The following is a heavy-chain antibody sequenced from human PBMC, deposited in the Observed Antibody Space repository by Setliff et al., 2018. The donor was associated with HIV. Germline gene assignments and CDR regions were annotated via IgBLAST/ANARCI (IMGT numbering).Heavy chain of an antibody. CDR3: ARLSTGDLRLFEY. Sequence: SETLSLTCSVSGDSIRGSGDYWSWVRQPAGKRPEWIGYIYVTGSTAYKPYLRGRATISLDTSKNQFSLKLTSVTAADTAVHFCARLSTGDLRLFEYWGHGALVTVSS. V-gene: IGHV4-61*09. J-gene: IGHJ4*01. CDR1: GDSIRGSGDY. D-gene: IGHD4-17*01. CDR2: IYVTGST.